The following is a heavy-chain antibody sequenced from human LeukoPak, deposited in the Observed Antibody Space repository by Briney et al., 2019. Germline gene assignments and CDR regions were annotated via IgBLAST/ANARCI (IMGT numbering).Heavy chain of an antibody. CDR1: GFTFSSYW. CDR3: AKDRGFDP. V-gene: IGHV3-7*03. Sequence: GGSLRLSCAASGFTFSSYWMNWARQAPGKGLEWVASINHNGNVNYYVDSVKGRFTISRDNSKNTLYLQMNSLRAEDTAVYYCAKDRGFDPWGRGTLVTVSS. CDR2: INHNGNVN. J-gene: IGHJ5*02.